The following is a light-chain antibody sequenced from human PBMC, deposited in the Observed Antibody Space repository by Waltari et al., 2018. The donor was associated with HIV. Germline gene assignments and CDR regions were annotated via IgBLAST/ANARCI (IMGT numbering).Light chain of an antibody. CDR1: SSNIASNT. J-gene: IGLJ2*01. CDR2: SDN. CDR3: QTYDSSLSGSVV. Sequence: QSVLTQPPSASGTPGQRVTISCSGSSSNIASNTVNWYQQLPGTAPKLLIYSDNRRPSGVPDRFSGSKSGTSASLAISGLQSEDEADYYCQTYDSSLSGSVVFGGGTKLTVL. V-gene: IGLV1-44*01.